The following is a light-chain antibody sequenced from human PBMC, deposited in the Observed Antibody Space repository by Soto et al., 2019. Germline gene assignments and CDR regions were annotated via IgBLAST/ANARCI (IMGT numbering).Light chain of an antibody. CDR1: QTVRDN. J-gene: IGKJ5*01. CDR2: GAT. Sequence: VMTQSPATLSVSPGERATLSCRASQTVRDNLGWYQQKPGQPPRLLIYGATTRATGIPARFSGSGSGTEFTLTISSLEPEDFAVYYCQQRSNWPRTFGQGTRLEI. CDR3: QQRSNWPRT. V-gene: IGKV3D-15*01.